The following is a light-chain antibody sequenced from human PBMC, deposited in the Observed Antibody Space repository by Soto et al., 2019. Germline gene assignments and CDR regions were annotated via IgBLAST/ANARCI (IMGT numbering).Light chain of an antibody. J-gene: IGKJ1*01. Sequence: DIQMTQSPSTLSASVGDRVIITCRASQSISSWLAWYQQKPGKAPKLLIYKASSLESGVPSRFSGSGSGTDFTLTISRLQPDYFATYYCQQYNSYWTFGQGTKVEIK. CDR2: KAS. V-gene: IGKV1-5*03. CDR1: QSISSW. CDR3: QQYNSYWT.